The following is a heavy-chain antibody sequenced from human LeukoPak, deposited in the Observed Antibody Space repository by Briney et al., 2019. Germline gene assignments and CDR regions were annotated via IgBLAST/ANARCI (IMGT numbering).Heavy chain of an antibody. V-gene: IGHV4-59*01. J-gene: IGHJ4*02. CDR2: IYYSGST. CDR1: GGSISSYY. Sequence: SETLSLTCTVSGGSISSYYWSRIRQPPGKGLEWIGYIYYSGSTNYNPSLKSRVTISVDTSKNQFSLKLSSVTAADTAVYYCSMHDFWSGYYFDYWGQGTLVTVSS. CDR3: SMHDFWSGYYFDY. D-gene: IGHD3-3*01.